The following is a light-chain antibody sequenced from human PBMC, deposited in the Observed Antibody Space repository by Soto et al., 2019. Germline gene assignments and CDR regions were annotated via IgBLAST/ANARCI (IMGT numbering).Light chain of an antibody. CDR1: QTIASY. V-gene: IGKV1-39*01. CDR2: AAS. J-gene: IGKJ3*01. CDR3: QQSYSTPFT. Sequence: IQMTQSPSSLSASLGDRVTIPCRASQTIASYLNWYQQKPGKAPKLLIRAASRLEGGVPARFSGSGSGTXXXXXXSSLQPEDVATYYCQQSYSTPFTFGPGTKVDI.